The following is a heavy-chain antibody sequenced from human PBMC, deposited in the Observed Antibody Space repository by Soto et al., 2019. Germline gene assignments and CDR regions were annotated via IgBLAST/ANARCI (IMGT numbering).Heavy chain of an antibody. J-gene: IGHJ5*02. CDR3: WRRAVGGETGSLENGLAP. D-gene: IGHD1-1*01. CDR2: VYSSGST. Sequence: SETLSLTCTVSGDSITSYNWNWLRQPPGKALEWIGYVYSSGSTNYSPSLKSRVTISVDTSRNQFSLKVNSVTAADTAMYYCWRRAVGGETGSLENGLAPWGQGILVTVP. V-gene: IGHV4-59*01. CDR1: GDSITSYN.